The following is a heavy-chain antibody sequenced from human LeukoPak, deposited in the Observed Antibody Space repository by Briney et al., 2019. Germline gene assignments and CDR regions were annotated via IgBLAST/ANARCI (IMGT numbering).Heavy chain of an antibody. CDR3: AKGKAYNNLDWFDP. Sequence: GGSLRLSRAASGFTFSSFAMTWVRQAPGKGLEWVSSIIGTGVSTFYADSVKGRFTISRDNSKNTLYLQMNSLRAEDTAVYYCAKGKAYNNLDWFDPWGQGTLVTVSS. D-gene: IGHD4-11*01. CDR1: GFTFSSFA. V-gene: IGHV3-23*01. J-gene: IGHJ5*02. CDR2: IIGTGVST.